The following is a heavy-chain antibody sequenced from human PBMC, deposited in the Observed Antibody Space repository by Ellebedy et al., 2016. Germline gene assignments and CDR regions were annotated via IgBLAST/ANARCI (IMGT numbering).Heavy chain of an antibody. V-gene: IGHV3-9*01. J-gene: IGHJ4*02. CDR2: ISWNSGSI. Sequence: GGSLRLXCAASGFTFDDYAMHWVRQAPGKGLEWVSGISWNSGSIGYADSVKGRFTISRDNAKNSLYLQMNSLRAEDTALYYCAKANYDILTGPFEALDYWGQGTLVTVSS. CDR1: GFTFDDYA. CDR3: AKANYDILTGPFEALDY. D-gene: IGHD3-9*01.